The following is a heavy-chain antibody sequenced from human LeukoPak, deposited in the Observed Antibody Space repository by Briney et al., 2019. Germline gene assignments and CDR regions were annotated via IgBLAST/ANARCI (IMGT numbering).Heavy chain of an antibody. V-gene: IGHV3-23*01. D-gene: IGHD3-10*01. CDR3: AKGSGDTGYYFDD. CDR2: IRIYGDSS. CDR1: GFTFSRYA. J-gene: IGHJ4*02. Sequence: PGGSLRLSCAVSGFTFSRYAMGWVRQAPGKGREGVSSIRIYGDSSYYADSVKGRFTISRDDSKTTLYLEMNSLRAEDTALYYCAKGSGDTGYYFDDWGQGTLVTVSS.